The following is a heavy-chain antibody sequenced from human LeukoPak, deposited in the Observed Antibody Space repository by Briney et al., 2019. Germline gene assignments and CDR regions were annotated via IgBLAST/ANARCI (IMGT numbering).Heavy chain of an antibody. V-gene: IGHV3-48*04. D-gene: IGHD1-1*01. CDR2: IVGSSSNI. Sequence: PGGSLRLSCTASGFSFSTYSMNWVRQAPGKGLEWVSYIVGSSSNIYYADSVKGRFTISRDNAKNSLYLQMDSLRAEDTAVYYCATDSPETAAFDYWGQGTLVTVSS. CDR3: ATDSPETAAFDY. CDR1: GFSFSTYS. J-gene: IGHJ4*02.